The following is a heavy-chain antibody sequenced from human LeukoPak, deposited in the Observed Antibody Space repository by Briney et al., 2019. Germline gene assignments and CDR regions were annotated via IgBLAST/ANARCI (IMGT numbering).Heavy chain of an antibody. CDR1: GDSFESLA. CDR2: INHKSGGT. J-gene: IGHJ5*02. D-gene: IGHD2-2*02. Sequence: GSSVKVSCKASGDSFESLAITWVRQAPGQGLEWMGWINHKSGGTQFKENFQGRVTMTRDSSISTAYLELSGLRSDDTAIYYCARADFLYTGLAVATATRYTRMVTWFDPWGQGTLVTVSS. CDR3: ARADFLYTGLAVATATRYTRMVTWFDP. V-gene: IGHV1-2*02.